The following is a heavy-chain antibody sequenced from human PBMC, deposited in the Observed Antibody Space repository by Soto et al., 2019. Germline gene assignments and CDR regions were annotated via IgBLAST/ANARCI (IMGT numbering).Heavy chain of an antibody. CDR3: ARDHHGDYSSDY. CDR1: VYTFTHYC. J-gene: IGHJ4*02. D-gene: IGHD2-21*02. V-gene: IGHV1-18*01. CDR2: ISAYNGNT. Sequence: XSVKVSFNASVYTFTHYCISLVRQSPGQGLEWLGWISAYNGNTNYAQKLQGRVTMTTDTSTNTAYMELRSMRSDDTAVYYCARDHHGDYSSDYWGQGTMVTVSS.